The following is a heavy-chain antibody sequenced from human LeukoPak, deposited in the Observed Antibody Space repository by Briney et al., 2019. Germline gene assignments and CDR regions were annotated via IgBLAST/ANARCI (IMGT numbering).Heavy chain of an antibody. CDR3: ARVVGATGASDY. D-gene: IGHD1-26*01. CDR2: ISHFGST. Sequence: SQSLSLTRTVVGGSIASVYVSWIRQPPGKGLEWIGYISHFGSTNYNPSLKSRITISVQSSKSHFSLKLCSVVGAYTAVYYCARVVGATGASDYWGQGTLVTVSS. CDR1: GGSIASVY. J-gene: IGHJ4*02. V-gene: IGHV4-59*01.